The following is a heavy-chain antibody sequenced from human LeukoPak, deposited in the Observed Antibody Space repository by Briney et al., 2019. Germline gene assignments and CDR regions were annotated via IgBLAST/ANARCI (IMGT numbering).Heavy chain of an antibody. CDR3: ARDRVVVVPAARAFDI. Sequence: GASVKVSCEASGGTFSSYTISWVRQAPGQGLEWMGRIIPILGIANYAQKFQGRVTITADKSTSTAYMELSSLRSEDTAVYYCARDRVVVVPAARAFDIWGQGTMVTVSS. CDR1: GGTFSSYT. D-gene: IGHD2-2*01. CDR2: IIPILGIA. J-gene: IGHJ3*02. V-gene: IGHV1-69*04.